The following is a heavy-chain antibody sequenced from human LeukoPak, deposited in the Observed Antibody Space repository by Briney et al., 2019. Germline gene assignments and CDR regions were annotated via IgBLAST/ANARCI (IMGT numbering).Heavy chain of an antibody. J-gene: IGHJ5*02. CDR3: ARDPWRGFDP. D-gene: IGHD3-10*01. Sequence: SETLSLTCGVSGGSISSSNWWSWVRQPPGKGLEWIGEIYYSGRTNYNPSLKNRVTMSVDKSNNQFSLKPSSVTAADTAVYYCARDPWRGFDPWGQGTLVTVSS. CDR2: IYYSGRT. V-gene: IGHV4-4*02. CDR1: GGSISSSNW.